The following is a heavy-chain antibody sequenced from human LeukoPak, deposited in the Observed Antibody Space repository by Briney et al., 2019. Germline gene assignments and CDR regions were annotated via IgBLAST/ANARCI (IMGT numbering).Heavy chain of an antibody. J-gene: IGHJ4*02. Sequence: GGSLRLSCAASGFTFSSYAMSWVRQAPGKGPEWVSAISGSGGSTYYADSVKGRFTFSRDNSKNTLYLQMNSLRAEDTAVYYCATEGKTRTWNYYQAKPVYWGQGTLVTVSS. CDR3: ATEGKTRTWNYYQAKPVY. CDR2: ISGSGGST. CDR1: GFTFSSYA. V-gene: IGHV3-23*01. D-gene: IGHD1-7*01.